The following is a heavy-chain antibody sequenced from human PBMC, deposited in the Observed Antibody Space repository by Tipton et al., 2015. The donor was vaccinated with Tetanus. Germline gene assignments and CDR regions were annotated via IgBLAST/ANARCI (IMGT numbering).Heavy chain of an antibody. Sequence: TLSLTCTVSGGSFSLYYWNWVRQSPGKGLEWIGEISHSGSSSYSPSLKSRVTISVDTSKNQFSLRLRSVAAADTAVYYCARAAGFLGLTHDFWGRGTLVSVSS. CDR1: GGSFSLYY. V-gene: IGHV4-34*01. D-gene: IGHD2/OR15-2a*01. J-gene: IGHJ4*02. CDR3: ARAAGFLGLTHDF. CDR2: ISHSGSS.